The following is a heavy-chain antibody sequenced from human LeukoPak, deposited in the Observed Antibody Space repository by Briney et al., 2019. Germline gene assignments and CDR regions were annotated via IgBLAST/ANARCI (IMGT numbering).Heavy chain of an antibody. CDR2: ISDSGYAT. Sequence: GGSMTLSWEVSGLIFSYYGMNWVRQAPGKELEWVSAISDSGYATYYADSVKGRLTISRDNTKTTLYPQTNSLRAEDTAVYYCAKDRTDEYYYDSSGYEYWGQGTLATVSS. CDR1: GLIFSYYG. CDR3: AKDRTDEYYYDSSGYEY. J-gene: IGHJ4*02. V-gene: IGHV3-23*01. D-gene: IGHD3-22*01.